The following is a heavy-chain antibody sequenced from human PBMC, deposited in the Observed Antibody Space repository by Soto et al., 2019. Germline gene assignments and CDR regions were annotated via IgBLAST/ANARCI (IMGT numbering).Heavy chain of an antibody. CDR3: ARSESDYPLLRY. J-gene: IGHJ4*02. CDR1: GGSISSSSYY. D-gene: IGHD4-17*01. V-gene: IGHV4-39*01. Sequence: QLQLQESGPGLVKPSETLSLTCTVSGGSISSSSYYWGWIRQPPGKGLEWIGSIYYSGSTYYNPSLKSRVTISVDTSKNQFSLKLSSVTAADTAVYYCARSESDYPLLRYWGQGTLVTVSS. CDR2: IYYSGST.